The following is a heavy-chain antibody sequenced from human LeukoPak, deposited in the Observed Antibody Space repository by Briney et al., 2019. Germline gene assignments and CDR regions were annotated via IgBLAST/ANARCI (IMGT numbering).Heavy chain of an antibody. J-gene: IGHJ6*02. Sequence: PGGSLRLSCAASGFTFSSYSMNWVRQAPGKGLEWVSSISSSSSYIYYADSVKGRFTISRDNAKNSLYLQMNSLRAEDTAVYYCARPLSPNYPGLYGMDVWGQGTTVTVSS. V-gene: IGHV3-21*01. CDR1: GFTFSSYS. D-gene: IGHD5-24*01. CDR3: ARPLSPNYPGLYGMDV. CDR2: ISSSSSYI.